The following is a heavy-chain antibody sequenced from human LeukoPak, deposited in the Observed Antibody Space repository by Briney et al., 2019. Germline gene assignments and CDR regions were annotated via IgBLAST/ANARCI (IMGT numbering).Heavy chain of an antibody. J-gene: IGHJ4*02. V-gene: IGHV4-59*08. Sequence: SETLSLTCTVSGGSISSYYWNWIRQPPGKGLEWIGFIHYSGSTNYNPSLKSRVTISVDTSKNQFSLKLSSVTAADTAVYYCARGVYDYVWGSYRFDYWGQGTLVTVSS. CDR3: ARGVYDYVWGSYRFDY. CDR1: GGSISSYY. CDR2: IHYSGST. D-gene: IGHD3-16*02.